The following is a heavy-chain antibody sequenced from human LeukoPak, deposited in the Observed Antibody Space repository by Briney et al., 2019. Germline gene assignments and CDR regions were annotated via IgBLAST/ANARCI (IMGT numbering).Heavy chain of an antibody. CDR2: IRYDGSNK. J-gene: IGHJ4*02. CDR1: GFTFSGSA. V-gene: IGHV3-30*02. CDR3: AKDLHYDSSGYYYPGDY. D-gene: IGHD3-22*01. Sequence: PGGSLRLSCAASGFTFSGSAMSWVRQAPGKGLEWVAFIRYDGSNKYYADSVKGRFTISRDNSKNTLYLQMNSLRAEDTAVYYCAKDLHYDSSGYYYPGDYWGQGTLVTVSS.